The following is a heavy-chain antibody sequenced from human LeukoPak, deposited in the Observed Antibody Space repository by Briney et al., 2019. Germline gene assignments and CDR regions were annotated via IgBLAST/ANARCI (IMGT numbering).Heavy chain of an antibody. V-gene: IGHV1-18*01. CDR3: AREVWFGELSERTLDY. CDR1: GYTFTSYG. D-gene: IGHD3-10*01. J-gene: IGHJ4*02. Sequence: SVKVSCKASGYTFTSYGISWVRQAPGQGLEWVGWSSAYNGNTNYAQKLQGRVTMTTDTSTSKAYMELRSLRSDDTAVYYCAREVWFGELSERTLDYWGQGTLVTVSS. CDR2: SSAYNGNT.